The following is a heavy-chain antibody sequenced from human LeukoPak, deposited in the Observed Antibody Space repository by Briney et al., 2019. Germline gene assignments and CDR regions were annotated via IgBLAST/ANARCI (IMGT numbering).Heavy chain of an antibody. CDR3: AGIVLNSPYREKNYYFDY. CDR2: INHSGST. D-gene: IGHD2-15*01. V-gene: IGHV4-34*01. J-gene: IGHJ4*02. CDR1: GGSFSGYY. Sequence: SSETLSLTCAVYGGSFSGYYWSWIRQPPGKWLEWIGEINHSGSTNYNPSLKSRVTISVDTSKNQFSLKLSSVTAADTAVYYCAGIVLNSPYREKNYYFDYWGQGTLVTVSS.